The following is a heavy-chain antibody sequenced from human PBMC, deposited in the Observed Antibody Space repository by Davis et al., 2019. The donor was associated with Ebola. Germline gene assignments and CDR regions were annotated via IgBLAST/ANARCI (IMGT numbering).Heavy chain of an antibody. CDR1: GFTVRGSY. Sequence: GGSLRLSCAASGFTVRGSYMSWVRQAPGKGLEWVSVIYSSGTTYYADSVKGRFTISRDNSKNTLYLQMNSLRAEDTAVYYCARDNGYGSGSYSYWGQGTLSPSPQ. D-gene: IGHD3-10*01. V-gene: IGHV3-53*01. CDR2: IYSSGTT. CDR3: ARDNGYGSGSYSY. J-gene: IGHJ4*02.